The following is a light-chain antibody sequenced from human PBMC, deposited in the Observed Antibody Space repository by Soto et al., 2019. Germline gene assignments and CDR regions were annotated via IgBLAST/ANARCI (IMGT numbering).Light chain of an antibody. J-gene: IGKJ3*01. Sequence: PGARVTLSCRASQSVSSRYLTWYQQKPCQAPRLLIYGASTRATSIPARFSGSGSGTDFTLTISSLQPEDFAVYYCQHDYTRFTFGPGTKVDIK. V-gene: IGKV3D-7*01. CDR3: QHDYTRFT. CDR2: GAS. CDR1: QSVSSRY.